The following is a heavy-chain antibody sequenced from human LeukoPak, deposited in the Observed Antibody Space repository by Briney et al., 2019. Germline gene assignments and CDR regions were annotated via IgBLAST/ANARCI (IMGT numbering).Heavy chain of an antibody. CDR3: ARSVEGYCSGDNCYYYYYMDV. CDR1: GGSISSSSYY. J-gene: IGHJ6*03. D-gene: IGHD2-15*01. Sequence: SETLSLTCTVSGGSISSSSYYWGWIRQPPGKGLEWIGSIYYSGSTYYNPSLKSRVTISVDTSKNQFSLKLSSVTAADTAVYYCARSVEGYCSGDNCYYYYYMDVWGKGTTVTVSS. V-gene: IGHV4-39*07. CDR2: IYYSGST.